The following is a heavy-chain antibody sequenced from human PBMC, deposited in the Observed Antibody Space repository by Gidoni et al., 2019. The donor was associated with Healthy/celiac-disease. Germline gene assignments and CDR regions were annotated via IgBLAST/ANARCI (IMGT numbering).Heavy chain of an antibody. J-gene: IGHJ5*02. CDR3: ASGGEPSTWFDP. D-gene: IGHD3-10*01. V-gene: IGHV1-69*01. Sequence: QVQLVQSGAEVKTPGASVKVSCKASGGTFSSYASSWVRQAPGQGLEWMGGIIPIFGTANYAQKFQGRVTITADESTSTAYMELSSLRSEDTAVYYCASGGEPSTWFDPWGQGTLVTVSS. CDR1: GGTFSSYA. CDR2: IIPIFGTA.